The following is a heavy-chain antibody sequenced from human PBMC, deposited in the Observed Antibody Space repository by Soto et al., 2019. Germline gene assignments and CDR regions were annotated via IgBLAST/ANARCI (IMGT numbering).Heavy chain of an antibody. CDR3: ARDESGMDV. CDR1: GFTYHNYN. J-gene: IGHJ6*02. Sequence: GTLRLYCAAPGFTYHNYNMHWVRQAPGKGLEWVSYITSSSTVIYYADSVKGRFTISRDNAKNSLYLQMSSLRDEDTAVYYCARDESGMDVWGRGT. V-gene: IGHV3-48*02. CDR2: ITSSSTVI.